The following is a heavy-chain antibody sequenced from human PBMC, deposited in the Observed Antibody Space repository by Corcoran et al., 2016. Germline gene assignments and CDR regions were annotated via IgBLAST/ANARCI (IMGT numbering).Heavy chain of an antibody. V-gene: IGHV4-39*01. CDR1: GGSISSSSYY. Sequence: QLQLQESGPGLVKPSETLSLTCTVSGGSISSSSYYWGWIRQPPGKGLEWIGSIYYSGSTYYNPSLKSRVTISVDTSKNQFSLKLSSVTAADTAVYYWARLGDGWTGYFQHWGQGTLVTVSS. J-gene: IGHJ1*01. CDR2: IYYSGST. D-gene: IGHD3-16*01. CDR3: ARLGDGWTGYFQH.